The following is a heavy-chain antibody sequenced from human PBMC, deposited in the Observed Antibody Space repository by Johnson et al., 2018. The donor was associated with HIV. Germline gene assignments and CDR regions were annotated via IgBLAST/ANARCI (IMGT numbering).Heavy chain of an antibody. V-gene: IGHV3-15*01. CDR2: IKRKADGGTT. D-gene: IGHD2-2*01. Sequence: VQLVESGGGLVKPGGSLRLSCAVSGFTFTDAWMSWVRQAPGKGLEWVGRIKRKADGGTTDYAAPVKGRFSISRDDSKTTVYLQMNSLKTDDTAVYFCSIDPIFLGCWYHSSPWGQGTMVTV. CDR3: SIDPIFLGCWYHSSP. J-gene: IGHJ3*01. CDR1: GFTFTDAW.